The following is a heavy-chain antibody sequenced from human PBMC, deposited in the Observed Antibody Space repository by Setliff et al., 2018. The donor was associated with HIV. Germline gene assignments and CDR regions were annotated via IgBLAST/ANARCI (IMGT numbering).Heavy chain of an antibody. CDR2: IDTTGST. CDR3: ARELPGVCYFDD. Sequence: ASVKVSCKASRYTFSSYYLHWMRQAPGQGLEWMAMIDTTGSTFYAQTFQGRITMTRDTSTSAIYVELNGLTSEDTAVYYCARELPGVCYFDDWGQGTLVTVSS. D-gene: IGHD2-21*02. V-gene: IGHV1-46*01. J-gene: IGHJ4*02. CDR1: RYTFSSYY.